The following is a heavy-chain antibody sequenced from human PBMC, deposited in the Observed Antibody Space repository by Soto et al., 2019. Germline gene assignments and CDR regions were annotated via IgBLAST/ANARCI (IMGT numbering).Heavy chain of an antibody. Sequence: EAQLLESGGGLVQPGGSLRVSCAASGFSFDTYAMSWVRQAPGKGLEWVSTISGSGGNTYYADSVKGRFTISRVNSKNILYLQMTSLSAEDTALYYCAKLGMTTINRDYWGLGTQVTVSS. CDR1: GFSFDTYA. V-gene: IGHV3-23*01. CDR2: ISGSGGNT. CDR3: AKLGMTTINRDY. J-gene: IGHJ4*02. D-gene: IGHD5-12*01.